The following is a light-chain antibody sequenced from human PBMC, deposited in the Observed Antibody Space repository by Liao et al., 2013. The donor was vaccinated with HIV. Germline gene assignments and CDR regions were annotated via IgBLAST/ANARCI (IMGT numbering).Light chain of an antibody. CDR1: NIGSKS. J-gene: IGLJ2*01. V-gene: IGLV3-21*01. CDR2: YDT. Sequence: SYVLTQPPSVSVAPGTTARFTCGGDNIGSKSVHWYQQQPGQAPVLVITYDTERPSGIPERFSGSNSGNTATLTISGTQAMDEADYYCQAWDSSKAVFGGGTKLTVL. CDR3: QAWDSSKAV.